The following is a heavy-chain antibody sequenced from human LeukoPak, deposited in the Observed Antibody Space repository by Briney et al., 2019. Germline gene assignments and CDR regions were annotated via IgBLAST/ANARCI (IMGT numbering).Heavy chain of an antibody. D-gene: IGHD2-15*01. J-gene: IGHJ4*02. CDR1: GFTFSDYY. V-gene: IGHV3-72*01. Sequence: GGSLRLSCAASGFTFSDYYMDWVRQAPGKGLEWIARIRRKVNSYTTEYAASVKGRFTISRDDSNDSLHLQMNSLKTEDTAVYYCTRGDSSGDSWYSGGYWGQGTLVTVSS. CDR3: TRGDSSGDSWYSGGY. CDR2: IRRKVNSYTT.